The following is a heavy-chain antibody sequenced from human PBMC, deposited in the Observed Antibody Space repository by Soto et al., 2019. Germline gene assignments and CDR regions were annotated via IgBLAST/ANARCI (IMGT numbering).Heavy chain of an antibody. Sequence: GGSLRLSCTASGFNTRFYSMSWVRQTPGKGLEWVAALSRSGGATYYADSVRGRFTISRDASKDTLFLQLSNLRAEDTALYYCSKGEMSTIRNSFDPWGQGTLVTVSS. D-gene: IGHD1-7*01. CDR3: SKGEMSTIRNSFDP. CDR2: LSRSGGAT. CDR1: GFNTRFYS. V-gene: IGHV3-23*01. J-gene: IGHJ5*02.